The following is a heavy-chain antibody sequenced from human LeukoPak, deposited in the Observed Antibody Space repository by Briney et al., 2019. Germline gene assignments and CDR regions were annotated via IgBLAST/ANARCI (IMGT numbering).Heavy chain of an antibody. D-gene: IGHD2-2*01. J-gene: IGHJ3*02. CDR3: ARPYCSSTSCLHDAFDI. Sequence: ASVKVSCKASGYTFTGYYMHWVRQAPGQGLEWMGIINPSGGSTSYAQRFQGRVTMTRDTSTSTVYMELSSLRSEDTAVYYCARPYCSSTSCLHDAFDIWGQGTMVTVSS. V-gene: IGHV1-46*01. CDR2: INPSGGST. CDR1: GYTFTGYY.